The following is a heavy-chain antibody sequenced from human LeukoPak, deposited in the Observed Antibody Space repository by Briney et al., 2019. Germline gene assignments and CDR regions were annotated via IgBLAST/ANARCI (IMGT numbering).Heavy chain of an antibody. CDR1: GFTFSSYG. CDR2: IWYDGSNK. CDR3: ARGQGIAAADDTFGY. V-gene: IGHV3-33*01. J-gene: IGHJ4*02. Sequence: GGSLRLSCAASGFTFSSYGMHWVRQAPGKGLEWVAVIWYDGSNKYYADSVKGRFTISRDNSKNTLYLQMNSLRAEDTAVYYCARGQGIAAADDTFGYWGQGTLVTVSS. D-gene: IGHD6-13*01.